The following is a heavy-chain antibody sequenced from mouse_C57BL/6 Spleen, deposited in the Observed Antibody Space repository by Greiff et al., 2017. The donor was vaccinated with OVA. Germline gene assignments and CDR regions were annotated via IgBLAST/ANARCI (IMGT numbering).Heavy chain of an antibody. CDR1: GYTFTSYW. CDR3: ARSYDGYYEGGAY. J-gene: IGHJ3*01. D-gene: IGHD2-3*01. V-gene: IGHV1-50*01. Sequence: QVQLQQPGAELVKPGASVKLSCKASGYTFTSYWMQWVKQRPGQGLEWIGEIDPSDSYTNYNQKFKGKATLTVDTSSSTAYMQLSSLTSEDSAVYYCARSYDGYYEGGAYWGQGTLVTVSA. CDR2: IDPSDSYT.